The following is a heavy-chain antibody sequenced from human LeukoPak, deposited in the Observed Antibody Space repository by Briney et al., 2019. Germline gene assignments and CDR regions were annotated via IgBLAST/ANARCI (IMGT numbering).Heavy chain of an antibody. CDR2: RKHDGSEK. V-gene: IGHV3-7*01. D-gene: IGHD3-10*01. CDR1: GFIFRSYW. J-gene: IGHJ6*02. CDR3: ARDLGALRGYYYGMDV. Sequence: GSLRLSCAASGFIFRSYWMSWVRQAPGKGLEWVANRKHDGSEKYYVDSVKGRFTISRDNAKSSLYLQMNSLRAEDTAVYYCARDLGALRGYYYGMDVWGQGTTATVSS.